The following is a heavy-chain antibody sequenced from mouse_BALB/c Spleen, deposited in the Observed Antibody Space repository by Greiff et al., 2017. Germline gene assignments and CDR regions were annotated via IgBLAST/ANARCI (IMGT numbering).Heavy chain of an antibody. CDR2: IWGDGST. J-gene: IGHJ4*01. CDR1: GFSLTGYG. D-gene: IGHD2-3*01. Sequence: VQLVESGPGLVAPSQSLSITCTVSGFSLTGYGVNWVRQPPGKGLEWLGMIWGDGSTDYNSALKSRLSISKDNSKSQVFLKMNSLQTDDTARYYCARDGNDGYYKDAMDYWGQGTSVTVSS. CDR3: ARDGNDGYYKDAMDY. V-gene: IGHV2-6-7*01.